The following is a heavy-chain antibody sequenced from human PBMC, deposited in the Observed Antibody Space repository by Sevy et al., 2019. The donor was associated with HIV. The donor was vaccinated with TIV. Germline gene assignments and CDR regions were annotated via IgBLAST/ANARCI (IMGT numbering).Heavy chain of an antibody. CDR2: ITSDGSST. CDR1: GFTFSSYW. V-gene: IGHV3-74*01. Sequence: GGSLRLSCAASGFTFSSYWMHWVRQAPGKGLVWVSRITSDGSSTTYAHSVKGRFTISRDNAKKTLYLQMDTLRAEDTAVYYCAREYVVTAGFSKYCHGMDVWGQGTTVTVSS. J-gene: IGHJ6*02. D-gene: IGHD6-13*01. CDR3: AREYVVTAGFSKYCHGMDV.